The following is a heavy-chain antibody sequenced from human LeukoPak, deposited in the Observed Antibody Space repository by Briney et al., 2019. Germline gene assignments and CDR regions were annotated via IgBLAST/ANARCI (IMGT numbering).Heavy chain of an antibody. D-gene: IGHD3-10*01. J-gene: IGHJ6*02. CDR2: IRAYDGDT. Sequence: GASVRVSCKASGYTFTSYGISWVRQAPGQGLEWMGWIRAYDGDTNYAQKLQGRFTMTTDTSTSTAYMELRSLRSDDTAVYYCARRQNYYGSGSYPLGMDVWGQGTTVTVSS. CDR1: GYTFTSYG. CDR3: ARRQNYYGSGSYPLGMDV. V-gene: IGHV1-18*01.